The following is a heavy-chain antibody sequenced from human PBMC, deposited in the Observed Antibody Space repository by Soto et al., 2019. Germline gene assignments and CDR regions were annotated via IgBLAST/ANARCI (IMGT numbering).Heavy chain of an antibody. Sequence: TLSLTGAVSGGSISSGGYSWSWIRQPPGKGLEWIGYIYHSGSTYYNPSLKSRVTISVDRSKNQFSLKLSSVTAADTAVYYCARVALGYCSSTSCYGGWFDPWGQGTLVTVSS. CDR1: GGSISSGGYS. D-gene: IGHD2-2*01. V-gene: IGHV4-30-2*01. CDR2: IYHSGST. CDR3: ARVALGYCSSTSCYGGWFDP. J-gene: IGHJ5*02.